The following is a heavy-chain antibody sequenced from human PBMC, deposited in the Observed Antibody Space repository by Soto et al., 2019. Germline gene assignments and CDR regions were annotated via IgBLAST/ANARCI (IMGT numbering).Heavy chain of an antibody. D-gene: IGHD3-22*01. V-gene: IGHV4-59*01. CDR3: AGAYYDSSGSQFDY. CDR2: IYYSGST. J-gene: IGHJ4*02. CDR1: GGSISSYY. Sequence: SETLSLTCTVSGGSISSYYWSWIRQPPGKGLEWIGYIYYSGSTNYNPSLKSRVTISVDTSKNQFSLKLSSVTAADTAVYYCAGAYYDSSGSQFDYWGQGTLVTVS.